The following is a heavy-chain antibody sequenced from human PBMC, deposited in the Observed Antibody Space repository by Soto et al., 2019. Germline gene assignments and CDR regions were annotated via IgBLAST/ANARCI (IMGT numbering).Heavy chain of an antibody. J-gene: IGHJ6*02. CDR3: AREGEEPAAIPYYYYGMDV. V-gene: IGHV3-30*03. CDR1: GFTFSDFG. Sequence: PGGSLRLSCEVSGFTFSDFGLDWVRQAPGKGLEWVAIISYDGSKKYYADSVKGRFTISRDNSKNTLFLQMNSLRAEDTAVYYCAREGEEPAAIPYYYYGMDVWGQGTTVTVSS. CDR2: ISYDGSKK. D-gene: IGHD2-2*02.